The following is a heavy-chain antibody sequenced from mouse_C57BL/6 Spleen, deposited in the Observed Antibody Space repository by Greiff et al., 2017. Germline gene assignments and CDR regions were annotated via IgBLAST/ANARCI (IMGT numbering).Heavy chain of an antibody. J-gene: IGHJ3*01. CDR2: ISYDGSN. D-gene: IGHD2-1*01. V-gene: IGHV3-6*01. CDR1: GYSITRGYY. Sequence: EVHLVESGPGLVKPSQSLSLTCSVTGYSITRGYYWNWIRQFPGNKLEWMGYISYDGSNNSNPSLKNRISITRDTSKNQFFLKFNSVTTEDTATYYCARDGNFAYWGQGTLVTVSA. CDR3: ARDGNFAY.